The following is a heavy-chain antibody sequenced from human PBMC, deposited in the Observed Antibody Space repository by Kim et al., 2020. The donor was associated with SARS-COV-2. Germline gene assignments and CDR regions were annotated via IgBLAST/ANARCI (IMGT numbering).Heavy chain of an antibody. V-gene: IGHV4-39*01. Sequence: SRVTISVDTSKNQFALKLSSVTAADTAVYYCARHPTAKGLRFLEWLLYLDYWGQGTLVTVSS. J-gene: IGHJ4*02. D-gene: IGHD3-3*01. CDR3: ARHPTAKGLRFLEWLLYLDY.